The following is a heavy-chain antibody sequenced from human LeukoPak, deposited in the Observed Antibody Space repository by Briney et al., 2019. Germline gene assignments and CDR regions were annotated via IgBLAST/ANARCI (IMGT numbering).Heavy chain of an antibody. Sequence: GGALRLSCAASGFTFSSYWMSWVRQAPGKGLEWVANIKQDGSEKYYVDSVKGRFTISKDNAKNSLYLQMNSLRAEDTAVYYCARAPRYSYDHFDYWGQGTLVTVSS. V-gene: IGHV3-7*01. CDR2: IKQDGSEK. J-gene: IGHJ4*02. CDR1: GFTFSSYW. CDR3: ARAPRYSYDHFDY. D-gene: IGHD5-18*01.